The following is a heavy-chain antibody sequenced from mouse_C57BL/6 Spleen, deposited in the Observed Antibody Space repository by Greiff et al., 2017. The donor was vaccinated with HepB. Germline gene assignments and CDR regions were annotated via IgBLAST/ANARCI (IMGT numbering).Heavy chain of an antibody. CDR1: GYTFTSYW. V-gene: IGHV1-50*01. Sequence: QVQLQQPGAELVKPGASVKLSCKASGYTFTSYWMQWVKQRPGQGLEWIGEIDPSDSYTNYNQQFKGKATLTVDTSSSTAYMQLSSLTSEDSAVYYCARGDGSSPAWFAYWGQGTLVTVSA. D-gene: IGHD1-1*01. CDR2: IDPSDSYT. J-gene: IGHJ3*01. CDR3: ARGDGSSPAWFAY.